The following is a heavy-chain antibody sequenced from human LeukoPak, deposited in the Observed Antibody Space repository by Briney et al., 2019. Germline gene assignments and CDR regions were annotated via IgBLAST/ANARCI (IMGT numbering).Heavy chain of an antibody. CDR1: GGSVSSGSYY. Sequence: SETLSLTCTVSGGSVSSGSYYWSWIRQPPGKGLEWIGYIYYRGSTNYNPSLKSRVTISVDTSKNQFSLKLTSVTAADTAVYYCARGASGYNYGDYWGQGALVTVSS. CDR2: IYYRGST. J-gene: IGHJ4*02. V-gene: IGHV4-61*01. D-gene: IGHD5-12*01. CDR3: ARGASGYNYGDY.